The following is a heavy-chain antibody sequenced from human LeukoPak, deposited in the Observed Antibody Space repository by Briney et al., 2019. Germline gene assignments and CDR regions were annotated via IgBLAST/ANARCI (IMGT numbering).Heavy chain of an antibody. CDR1: GFTFSDYY. CDR2: ISGSTSYT. D-gene: IGHD2-15*01. CDR3: AVGYCAGDRCYNGGSGWFDS. V-gene: IGHV3-11*06. Sequence: PGGSLRLSCAASGFTFSDYYMSWIRQAPGKGLEWVSYISGSTSYTNYADSVKGRFTISRDNAKNSLYLQTNSLRAEDTAVYFCAVGYCAGDRCYNGGSGWFDSWGQGTLVTVSS. J-gene: IGHJ5*01.